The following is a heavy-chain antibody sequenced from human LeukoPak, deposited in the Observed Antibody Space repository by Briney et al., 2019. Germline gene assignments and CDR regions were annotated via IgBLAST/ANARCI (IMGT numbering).Heavy chain of an antibody. J-gene: IGHJ5*02. D-gene: IGHD3-10*01. Sequence: SETLSLTCTVSGGSISSYYWSWIRQPPGKGLEWIGYIYYSGSTNYNPSLKSRVTISVDTSKNQFSLKLSSVTAADTAVYYCARHIITMVRGVIGWFDPWGQGTLVTVSS. V-gene: IGHV4-59*08. CDR2: IYYSGST. CDR1: GGSISSYY. CDR3: ARHIITMVRGVIGWFDP.